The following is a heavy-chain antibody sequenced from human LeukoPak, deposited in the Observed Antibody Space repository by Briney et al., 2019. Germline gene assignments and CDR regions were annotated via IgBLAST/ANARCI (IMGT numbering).Heavy chain of an antibody. V-gene: IGHV1-3*01. D-gene: IGHD6-13*01. Sequence: KFQGRVTITRDTSASTAYMELSRLRSDDTAVYYCARKSAGTEWFDPWGQGTLVTVSS. J-gene: IGHJ5*02. CDR3: ARKSAGTEWFDP.